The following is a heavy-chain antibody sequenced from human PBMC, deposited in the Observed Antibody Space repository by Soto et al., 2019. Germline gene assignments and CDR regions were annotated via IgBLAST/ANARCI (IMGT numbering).Heavy chain of an antibody. CDR3: ARRPGGNAPWFDP. D-gene: IGHD2-15*01. Sequence: LVPLCLTCGVAGGSSFSTSWRRWVRQSPGKGLEWIGEIHHDGSTNYNPSLKSRVIISVDTSKNQFSLKLSSVTAADTAVYYCARRPGGNAPWFDPWGQGTLVTVSS. V-gene: IGHV4-4*02. CDR2: IHHDGST. J-gene: IGHJ5*02. CDR1: GGSSFSTSW.